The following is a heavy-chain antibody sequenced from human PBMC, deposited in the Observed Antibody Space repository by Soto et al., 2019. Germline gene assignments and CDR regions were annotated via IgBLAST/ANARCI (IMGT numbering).Heavy chain of an antibody. CDR3: ARGYYYGSGSYPPGGMDV. V-gene: IGHV1-18*01. D-gene: IGHD3-10*01. J-gene: IGHJ6*02. CDR1: GYTFTSYG. Sequence: ASVKVSCKASGYTFTSYGISWVRQAPGQGLEWMGWISAYNGNTNYAQKLQGRVTMTTDTSTSTAYMELRSLRSDDTAVYYCARGYYYGSGSYPPGGMDVWGQGTTITVSS. CDR2: ISAYNGNT.